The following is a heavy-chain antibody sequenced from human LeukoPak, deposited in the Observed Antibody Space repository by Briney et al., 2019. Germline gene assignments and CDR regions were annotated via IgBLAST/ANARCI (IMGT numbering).Heavy chain of an antibody. CDR1: GFTFSRYA. V-gene: IGHV3-23*01. CDR3: AKDKWQWLRLPDY. CDR2: ITAGGGST. D-gene: IGHD5-12*01. Sequence: GGALRLSCAAYGFTFSRYALSWVRQAPGKGLEWVSTITAGGGSTYYADSVKGRFTISRDNSKNTLYLQMNSLRAEDTAVYYCAKDKWQWLRLPDYWGQGALVTVSS. J-gene: IGHJ4*02.